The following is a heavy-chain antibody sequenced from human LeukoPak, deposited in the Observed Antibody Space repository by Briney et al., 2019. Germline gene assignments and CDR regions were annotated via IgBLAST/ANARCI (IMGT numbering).Heavy chain of an antibody. CDR2: IYTSGST. Sequence: PSETLSLTCTVSGGSISSYYWSWIRQPPGKGLEWIGYIYTSGSTNYNPSLKSRVTISVDTSKNQFSLKLSSVTAADTAVYYCARGGATMDYWGQGTLVTVPS. V-gene: IGHV4-4*09. D-gene: IGHD1-26*01. CDR3: ARGGATMDY. J-gene: IGHJ4*02. CDR1: GGSISSYY.